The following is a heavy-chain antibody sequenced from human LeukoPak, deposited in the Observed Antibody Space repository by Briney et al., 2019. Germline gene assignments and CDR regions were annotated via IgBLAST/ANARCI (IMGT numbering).Heavy chain of an antibody. J-gene: IGHJ4*02. Sequence: SETLSLTCTVSGGSISSSSYYWGWIRQPPGKGLEWIGSIYYSGSTYYNPSLKSRVTISVDTSKNQFSLKLSSVTAADTAVYYCARDSASGYNDYWGQGTLVTVSS. D-gene: IGHD3-22*01. CDR1: GGSISSSSYY. V-gene: IGHV4-39*07. CDR2: IYYSGST. CDR3: ARDSASGYNDY.